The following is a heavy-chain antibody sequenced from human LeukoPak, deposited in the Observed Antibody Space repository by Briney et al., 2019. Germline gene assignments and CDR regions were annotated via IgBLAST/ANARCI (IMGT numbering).Heavy chain of an antibody. Sequence: GASVKVSCKASGYTFTPYYIHWVRQAPGQGLEWMGWINPKSGGTNYSQKFQGRVTMTRDTSISTAYMELSRLRSDDTAVYYCARGYSSGWYPPGYWGQGTTVTVSS. CDR2: INPKSGGT. V-gene: IGHV1-2*02. J-gene: IGHJ6*02. D-gene: IGHD6-19*01. CDR3: ARGYSSGWYPPGY. CDR1: GYTFTPYY.